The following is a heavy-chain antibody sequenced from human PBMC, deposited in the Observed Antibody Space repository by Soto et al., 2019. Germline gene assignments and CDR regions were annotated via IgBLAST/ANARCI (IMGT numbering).Heavy chain of an antibody. J-gene: IGHJ4*02. CDR2: IKSKTDGGTT. V-gene: IGHV3-15*07. Sequence: GGSLRLSCAVSGVTLTNVWMNWVRQAPGKGPEWVGRIKSKTDGGTTDYAAPVKGRFTISRDDSENTLYLQMHSLKTEDTAVYYCSHGYYQYFESWGQGTLVTVS. CDR1: GVTLTNVW. CDR3: SHGYYQYFES. D-gene: IGHD5-18*01.